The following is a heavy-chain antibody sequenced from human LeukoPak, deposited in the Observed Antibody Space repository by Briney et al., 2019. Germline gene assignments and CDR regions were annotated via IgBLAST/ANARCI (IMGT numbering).Heavy chain of an antibody. V-gene: IGHV1-18*01. J-gene: IGHJ4*02. Sequence: GASVKVSCKASGYTFTTYGISWVRQAPGQGLEWMGWISAYNGNTNYAQKFQGRVTITADESTSTAYMELSSLRSEDTAVYYCAKWPYCSGGSCRGHYFDYWGQGTLVTVSS. CDR1: GYTFTTYG. CDR3: AKWPYCSGGSCRGHYFDY. D-gene: IGHD2-15*01. CDR2: ISAYNGNT.